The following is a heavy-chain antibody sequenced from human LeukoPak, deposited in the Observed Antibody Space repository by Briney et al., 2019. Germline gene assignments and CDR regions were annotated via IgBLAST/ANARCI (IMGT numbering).Heavy chain of an antibody. Sequence: GGSLRLSCAASGFTFSSYWMSWVRQAPGKGLEWVANIKQDGSEKYYVDSVKGRFTISRDNAKNSLYLQMNSLRAEDTAEYYGAKGPYRGMVRGVKVCFDYWGQGTLVTVSS. CDR3: AKGPYRGMVRGVKVCFDY. J-gene: IGHJ4*02. V-gene: IGHV3-7*01. CDR1: GFTFSSYW. CDR2: IKQDGSEK. D-gene: IGHD3-10*01.